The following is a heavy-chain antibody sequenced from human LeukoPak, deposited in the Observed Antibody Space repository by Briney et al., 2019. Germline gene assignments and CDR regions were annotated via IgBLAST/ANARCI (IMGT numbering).Heavy chain of an antibody. Sequence: GASVKVSCKASGYTFTSYAMHWVRQAPGQRLEWMGWINAGNGNTKYSQKFQGRVTMTRDTSTSTVYMELSSLRSEDTAVYYCARDSDFWSGYYYYYYYGMDVWGQGTTVTVSS. J-gene: IGHJ6*02. D-gene: IGHD3-3*01. V-gene: IGHV1-3*01. CDR1: GYTFTSYA. CDR3: ARDSDFWSGYYYYYYYGMDV. CDR2: INAGNGNT.